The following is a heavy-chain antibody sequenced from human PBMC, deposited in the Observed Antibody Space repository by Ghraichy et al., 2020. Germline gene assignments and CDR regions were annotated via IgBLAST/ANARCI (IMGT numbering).Heavy chain of an antibody. CDR1: GFTFSSYA. CDR2: ISSNGGST. D-gene: IGHD4-17*01. Sequence: GGSLRLSCSASGFTFSSYAMHWVRQAPGKGLEYVSAISSNGGSTYYADSVKGIFTISRDNSKNTLYLQMSSLRAEDTAVYYCVKSTTVTTLGAFDIWGQGTMVTVSS. CDR3: VKSTTVTTLGAFDI. J-gene: IGHJ3*02. V-gene: IGHV3-64D*06.